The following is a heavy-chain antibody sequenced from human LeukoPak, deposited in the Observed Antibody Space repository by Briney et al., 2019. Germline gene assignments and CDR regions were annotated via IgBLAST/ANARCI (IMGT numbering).Heavy chain of an antibody. Sequence: GGSLRLSCAASGFTFSSYAMICLRQAPGKGREWVSDISGSGGSTHHADSVKSRFTISRDNSKNAPYLQMNNLRGEDTAVYYCAKDAVYYCDSSGYGVYWGPGNLVTVSS. CDR2: ISGSGGST. D-gene: IGHD3-22*01. J-gene: IGHJ4*02. CDR1: GFTFSSYA. V-gene: IGHV3-23*01. CDR3: AKDAVYYCDSSGYGVY.